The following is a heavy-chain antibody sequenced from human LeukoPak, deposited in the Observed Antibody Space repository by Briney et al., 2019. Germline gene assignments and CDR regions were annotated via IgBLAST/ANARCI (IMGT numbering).Heavy chain of an antibody. D-gene: IGHD3-10*01. Sequence: GESLKISCKGSGYSFTSYWIGWVRQMPGKGLGWMGIIYPGDSDTRYSTSFQGQVTISADKSISTAYLQWSSLKASDTAMYYCARRYYYGSGKNYYFDYWGQGTLVTVSS. V-gene: IGHV5-51*01. J-gene: IGHJ4*02. CDR2: IYPGDSDT. CDR1: GYSFTSYW. CDR3: ARRYYYGSGKNYYFDY.